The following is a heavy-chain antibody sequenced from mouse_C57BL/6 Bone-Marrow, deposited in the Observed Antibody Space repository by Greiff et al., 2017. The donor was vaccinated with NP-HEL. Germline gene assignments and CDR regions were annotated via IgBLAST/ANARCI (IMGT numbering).Heavy chain of an antibody. CDR3: ARGWDGGYYFDY. CDR1: GYTFTSYG. V-gene: IGHV1-81*01. J-gene: IGHJ2*01. Sequence: VQLQQSGAELARPGASVKLSCKASGYTFTSYGISWVKQRPGQGLEWIGEIYPRSGNTYYNEKFKGKATLTADKSSSTAYMELRSLTSEDSAVYFCARGWDGGYYFDYWGQGTTLTVSS. D-gene: IGHD4-1*01. CDR2: IYPRSGNT.